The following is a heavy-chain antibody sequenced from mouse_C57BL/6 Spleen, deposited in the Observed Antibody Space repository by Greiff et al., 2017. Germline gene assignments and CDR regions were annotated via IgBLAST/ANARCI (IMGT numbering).Heavy chain of an antibody. CDR1: GFSFNTYA. CDR2: ISSKSNNYAT. CDR3: VRDLGPWYFDV. J-gene: IGHJ1*03. V-gene: IGHV10-1*01. Sequence: EVQGVESGGGLVQPKGSLKLSCAASGFSFNTYAMNWVRQAPGKGLEWVARISSKSNNYATYYADSVKDRFTISRDDSDSMLYLQMNNLKTEDTAIYYCVRDLGPWYFDVWGTGTTVTVSS. D-gene: IGHD3-1*01.